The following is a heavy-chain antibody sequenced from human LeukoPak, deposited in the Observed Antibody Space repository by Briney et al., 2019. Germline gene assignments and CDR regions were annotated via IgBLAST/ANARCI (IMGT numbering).Heavy chain of an antibody. CDR1: GFTFSSYS. CDR3: ARRASTERGHSYGLDY. CDR2: ISSSSSTI. Sequence: PAGGSLRLSCAASGFTFSSYSMNWVRQAPGKGLEWVSYISSSSSTIYYADSVKGRFTISRDNAKNSLYLQMNSLRAEDTAVYYCARRASTERGHSYGLDYWGQGTLVTVSS. V-gene: IGHV3-48*01. D-gene: IGHD5-18*01. J-gene: IGHJ4*02.